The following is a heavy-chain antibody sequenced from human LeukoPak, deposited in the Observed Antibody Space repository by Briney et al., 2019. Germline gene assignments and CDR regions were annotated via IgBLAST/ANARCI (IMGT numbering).Heavy chain of an antibody. CDR1: GYSISSGYY. D-gene: IGHD4-23*01. CDR2: IYHSGST. V-gene: IGHV4-38-2*02. Sequence: SETLSLTCTVSGYSISSGYYWGWIRQPPGKGLEWIGSIYHSGSTYYNPSLKSRVTISVDTSKNQFSLKLSSVTAADTAVYYCARFVRWYYFDYWGQGTLVTVSS. CDR3: ARFVRWYYFDY. J-gene: IGHJ4*02.